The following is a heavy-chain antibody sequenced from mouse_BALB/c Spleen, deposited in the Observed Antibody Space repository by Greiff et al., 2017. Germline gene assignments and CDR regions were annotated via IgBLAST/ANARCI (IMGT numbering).Heavy chain of an antibody. CDR1: GFTFTDYY. CDR2: IRNKANGYTT. CDR3: ARDKGELGRFAY. Sequence: EVKLMESGGGLVQPGGSLRLSCATSGFTFTDYYMSWVRQPPGKALEWLGFIRNKANGYTTEYSASVKGRFTISRDNSQSILYLQMNTLRAEDSATYYCARDKGELGRFAYWGQGTLVTVSA. D-gene: IGHD4-1*01. J-gene: IGHJ3*01. V-gene: IGHV7-3*02.